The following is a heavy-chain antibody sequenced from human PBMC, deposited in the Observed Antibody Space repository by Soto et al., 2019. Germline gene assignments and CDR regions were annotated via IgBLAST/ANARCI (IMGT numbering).Heavy chain of an antibody. V-gene: IGHV3-23*01. CDR3: AKGATLKGPLWFGELTHYYYYGMDV. J-gene: IGHJ6*02. Sequence: GGSLRLSCAASGFTFSSYAMSWVRQAPVKGLEWVSAISGSGGSTYYADPVKGRFTISRDNSKNTLYLQMNSLRAEDTAVYYCAKGATLKGPLWFGELTHYYYYGMDVWGQGTTVTVSS. CDR2: ISGSGGST. D-gene: IGHD3-10*01. CDR1: GFTFSSYA.